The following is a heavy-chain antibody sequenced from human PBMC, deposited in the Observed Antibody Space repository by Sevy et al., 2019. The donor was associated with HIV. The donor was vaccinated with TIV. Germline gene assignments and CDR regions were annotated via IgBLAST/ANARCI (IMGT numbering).Heavy chain of an antibody. CDR1: GFTFSSYA. D-gene: IGHD3-10*01. V-gene: IGHV3-30-3*01. J-gene: IGHJ6*02. Sequence: GGSLRLSCAASGFTFSSYAMHWVRQAPGKGLEWVAVISYDGSNKYYADSVKGRFTISRDNSKNTLYLQMNSLRAEDTAVYYCARRYYGSVRHPIEYYYGMDVWGQGTTVTVSS. CDR3: ARRYYGSVRHPIEYYYGMDV. CDR2: ISYDGSNK.